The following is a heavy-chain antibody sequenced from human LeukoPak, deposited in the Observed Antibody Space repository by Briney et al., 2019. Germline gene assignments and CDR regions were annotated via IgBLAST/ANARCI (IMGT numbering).Heavy chain of an antibody. CDR3: TRDPILGAPDYFDY. CDR1: GFTFSSYG. D-gene: IGHD1-26*01. CDR2: ISGSGGST. V-gene: IGHV3-23*01. Sequence: GGTLRLSCAASGFTFSSYGMSWVRQAPGKGLEWVSAISGSGGSTYYADSVKGRFTISRDNSKNTMYLQMNNLREEDTAVYYCTRDPILGAPDYFDYWGQGTLVTVSS. J-gene: IGHJ4*02.